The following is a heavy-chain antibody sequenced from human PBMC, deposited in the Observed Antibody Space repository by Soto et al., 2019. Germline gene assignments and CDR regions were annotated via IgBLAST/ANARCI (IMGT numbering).Heavy chain of an antibody. CDR2: ISYDGSNK. D-gene: IGHD6-13*01. CDR3: ARDISPGIAAAGTPYPNYYYGMDV. CDR1: GFAFSSYA. V-gene: IGHV3-30-3*01. Sequence: PGGSLRLSCAASGFAFSSYAMHWVRQAPGKGLEWVAVISYDGSNKYYADSVKGRFTISRDNSKNTLYLQMNSLRAEDTAVYYCARDISPGIAAAGTPYPNYYYGMDVWGQGTTVTVSS. J-gene: IGHJ6*02.